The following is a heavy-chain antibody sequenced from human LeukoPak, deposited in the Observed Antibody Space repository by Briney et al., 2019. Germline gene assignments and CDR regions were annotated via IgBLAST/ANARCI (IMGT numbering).Heavy chain of an antibody. CDR2: IYYSGST. D-gene: IGHD3-22*01. J-gene: IGHJ4*02. CDR1: GGSISSYY. V-gene: IGHV4-59*01. CDR3: ARSHYYDSSGYFGPYFDY. Sequence: SETLSLTCTVSGGSISSYYWSWIRQPPGKGLEWIGYIYYSGSTNYNPSLKSRATISVDTSKNQFSLKLSSVTAADTAVYYCARSHYYDSSGYFGPYFDYWGQGTLVTVSS.